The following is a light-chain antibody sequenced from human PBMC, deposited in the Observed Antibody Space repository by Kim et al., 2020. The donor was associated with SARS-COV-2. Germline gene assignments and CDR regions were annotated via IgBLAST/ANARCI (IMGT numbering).Light chain of an antibody. CDR1: QDIRND. Sequence: AYVGDRVTITGRASQDIRNDLGWYQQKPGKAPNLLIYAASNVQNGVPSRFSGSGSGTDFTLTISSLHPEDFATYYCLQDYTYPRMFGQGTKVDIK. J-gene: IGKJ1*01. CDR3: LQDYTYPRM. V-gene: IGKV1-6*01. CDR2: AAS.